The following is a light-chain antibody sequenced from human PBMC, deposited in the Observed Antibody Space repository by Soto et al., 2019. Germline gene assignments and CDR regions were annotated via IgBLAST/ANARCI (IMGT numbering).Light chain of an antibody. Sequence: QSALTQPASVSGSPGQSITISCTGTSSDVGGYNYVSWYQQHPGKAPKLMIYEVSNRPSGVSNRFSGSKSGNTASLTISGLQAEDEGDYYCSSYTSSSILGVFGTGTKLPVL. V-gene: IGLV2-14*01. J-gene: IGLJ1*01. CDR1: SSDVGGYNY. CDR3: SSYTSSSILGV. CDR2: EVS.